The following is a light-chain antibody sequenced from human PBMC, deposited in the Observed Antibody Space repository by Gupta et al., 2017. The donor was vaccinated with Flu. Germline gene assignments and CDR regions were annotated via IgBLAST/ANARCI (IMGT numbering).Light chain of an antibody. CDR1: SSNIENNY. J-gene: IGLJ3*02. CDR2: END. V-gene: IGLV1-51*02. CDR3: GTWDNSRSAWV. Sequence: KVTISCSGKSSNIENNYVAWYQHLPETAPKLIIYENDKQPSGIPDRFSGSKSGTSATLGITGVQTGEEADYYCGTWDNSRSAWVFGGGTKLTVL.